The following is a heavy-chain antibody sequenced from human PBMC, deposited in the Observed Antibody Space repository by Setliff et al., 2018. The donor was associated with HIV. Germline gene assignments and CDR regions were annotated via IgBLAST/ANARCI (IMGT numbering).Heavy chain of an antibody. J-gene: IGHJ4*02. CDR3: ARLAPAMVYELDY. V-gene: IGHV4-34*01. CDR1: GGSITGHY. D-gene: IGHD5-18*01. Sequence: PSETLSLTCTVSGGSITGHYWSWIRQPPGKGLEWIGEINHSGSTNYKPSLKSRVTISIDTSKNHFSLRLTSVTAADTAVYYCARLAPAMVYELDYWGPGMLVTVSS. CDR2: INHSGST.